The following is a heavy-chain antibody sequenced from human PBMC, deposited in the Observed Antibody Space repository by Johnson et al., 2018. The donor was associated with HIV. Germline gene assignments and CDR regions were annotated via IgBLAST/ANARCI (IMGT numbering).Heavy chain of an antibody. J-gene: IGHJ3*02. V-gene: IGHV3-30*03. CDR1: GFTFSSYG. CDR3: ARSFRTIAARPDAFDI. CDR2: ISYDGSNK. Sequence: QVQLVESGGGVVQPGRSLRLSCAASGFTFSSYGMHWVRQAPGKGLEWVAVISYDGSNKYYADSVKGRFTISRDNSKNTLYLQMNSLRAEDTAVYYCARSFRTIAARPDAFDIWGQGTMVTVSS. D-gene: IGHD6-6*01.